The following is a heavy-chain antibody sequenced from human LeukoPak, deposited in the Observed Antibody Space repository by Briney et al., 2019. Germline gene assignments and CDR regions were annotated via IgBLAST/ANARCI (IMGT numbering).Heavy chain of an antibody. D-gene: IGHD3-3*01. V-gene: IGHV5-51*01. J-gene: IGHJ6*02. CDR2: IYPGDSDT. CDR3: ARVGDFWSGSSPAYGMDV. CDR1: GYSFTSYW. Sequence: GESLKISCKGSGYSFTSYWIGWVRQMPGKGLEGMGIIYPGDSDTRYSPSFQGQVTISADKSISTAYLQWSSLKASDTAMYYCARVGDFWSGSSPAYGMDVWGQGTTVTVSS.